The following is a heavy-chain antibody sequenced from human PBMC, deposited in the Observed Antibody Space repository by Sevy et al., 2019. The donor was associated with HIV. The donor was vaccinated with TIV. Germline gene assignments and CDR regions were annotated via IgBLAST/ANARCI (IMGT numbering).Heavy chain of an antibody. J-gene: IGHJ6*02. CDR1: GFTFTNYA. CDR2: ISGSGGTT. Sequence: GESLKISCAASGFTFTNYAMNWVRQAPGKGLEWVSAISGSGGTTYYADSVQGRFTISRDKSKNTLYLQINSLRAEDTAVYYCAKVLARGVAVAGTAWGMDVWGQGTTVTVSS. CDR3: AKVLARGVAVAGTAWGMDV. D-gene: IGHD6-19*01. V-gene: IGHV3-23*01.